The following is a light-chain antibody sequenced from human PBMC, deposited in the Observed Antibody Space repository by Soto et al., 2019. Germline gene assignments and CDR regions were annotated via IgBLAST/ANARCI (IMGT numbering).Light chain of an antibody. CDR1: SSNIGINY. Sequence: QSVLTQPHSASGTPGQRVTISCSGSSSNIGINYVYWYQQLPGTAPKLLIYRNNQRPSGVPDRFSGSKSGTSASLAISGLRSEDEADYYCAAWDDTLSSPVFGGGTKLTV. CDR3: AAWDDTLSSPV. J-gene: IGLJ3*02. CDR2: RNN. V-gene: IGLV1-47*01.